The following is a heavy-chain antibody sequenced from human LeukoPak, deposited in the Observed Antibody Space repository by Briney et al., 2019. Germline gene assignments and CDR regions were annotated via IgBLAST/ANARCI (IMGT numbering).Heavy chain of an antibody. J-gene: IGHJ3*02. CDR2: IIPILGIA. CDR3: ARPNSSSSDAFGI. V-gene: IGHV1-69*04. CDR1: GGTFSSYA. Sequence: SVKVSCKASGGTFSSYAISWVRQAPGQGLEWMGRIIPILGIANYAQKFQGRVTITADKSTSTAYMELSSLRSEDTAVYYCARPNSSSSDAFGIWGQGTMVTVSS. D-gene: IGHD6-13*01.